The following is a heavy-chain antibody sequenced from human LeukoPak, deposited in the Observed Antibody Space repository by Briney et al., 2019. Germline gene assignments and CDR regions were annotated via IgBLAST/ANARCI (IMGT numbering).Heavy chain of an antibody. CDR3: VRGLRGRSVVVVVTASRVETFDI. Sequence: QPGGSLRLSCAASGFTFSSYWMHWVRQAPGKGLVWVSRINYDGTGTIYADSVKGRFTISRDNAKGTVFLQMNSLRAEDTAVYYCVRGLRGRSVVVVVTASRVETFDIWGQGTVVTVSS. CDR2: INYDGTGT. D-gene: IGHD2-15*01. J-gene: IGHJ3*02. V-gene: IGHV3-74*01. CDR1: GFTFSSYW.